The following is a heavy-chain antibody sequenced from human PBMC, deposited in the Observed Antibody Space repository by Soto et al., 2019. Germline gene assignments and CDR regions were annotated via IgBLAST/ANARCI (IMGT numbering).Heavy chain of an antibody. CDR1: GYSFTSYW. CDR3: ARLYCSSTSCYNPPHY. CDR2: IYPGDSDT. D-gene: IGHD2-2*02. J-gene: IGHJ4*02. Sequence: GESLKISCKGSGYSFTSYWIGWVRQMPGKGLEWMGIIYPGDSDTRYSPSFKGQVTISAAKSIGTAYLEVSSLKASDTAMYYCARLYCSSTSCYNPPHYWGQGTLVTVSS. V-gene: IGHV5-51*01.